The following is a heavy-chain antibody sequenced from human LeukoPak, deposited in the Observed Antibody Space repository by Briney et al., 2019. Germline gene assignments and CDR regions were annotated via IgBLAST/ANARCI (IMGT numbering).Heavy chain of an antibody. CDR1: GYTFTSYD. CDR2: ISAYNGNT. V-gene: IGHV1-18*01. D-gene: IGHD2-2*02. Sequence: GASVKVSCKASGYTFTSYDINWVRQATGQGLEWMGWISAYNGNTNYAQKLQGRVTMTTDTSTSTAYMELRSLRSDDTAVYYCAREARYQLLYSTFDYWGQGTLVTVSS. J-gene: IGHJ4*02. CDR3: AREARYQLLYSTFDY.